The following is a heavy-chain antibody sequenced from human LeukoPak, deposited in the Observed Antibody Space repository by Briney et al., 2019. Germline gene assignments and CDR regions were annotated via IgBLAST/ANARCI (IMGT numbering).Heavy chain of an antibody. J-gene: IGHJ4*02. Sequence: SETLSLTCAVYGGSFSGYYWSWIRQPPGKGLEWIGEINHSGSTNYNPSLKSRVTISVDTSKNQFSLKLSSVTAADTAVYYCARSKAVGYFDYWGQGTLVTVSS. D-gene: IGHD6-25*01. CDR1: GGSFSGYY. CDR2: INHSGST. V-gene: IGHV4-34*01. CDR3: ARSKAVGYFDY.